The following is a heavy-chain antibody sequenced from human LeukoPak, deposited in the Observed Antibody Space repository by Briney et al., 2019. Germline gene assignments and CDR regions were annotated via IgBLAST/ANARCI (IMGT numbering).Heavy chain of an antibody. V-gene: IGHV4-59*12. CDR3: ARGAPLYDILTGPTYYFDY. CDR1: GGSISSYY. D-gene: IGHD3-9*01. J-gene: IGHJ4*02. Sequence: SETLSLTCTVSGGSISSYYWSWIRQPPGKGLEWIGYIYYSGSTNYNPSLKSRVTISVDTSKNQFSLKLSSVTAADTAVYYCARGAPLYDILTGPTYYFDYWGQGTLVTVSS. CDR2: IYYSGST.